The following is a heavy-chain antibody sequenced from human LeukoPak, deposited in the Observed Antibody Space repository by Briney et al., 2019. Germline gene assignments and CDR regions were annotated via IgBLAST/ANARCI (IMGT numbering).Heavy chain of an antibody. J-gene: IGHJ4*02. D-gene: IGHD5-18*01. V-gene: IGHV1-58*01. CDR1: GFTFTSSA. CDR2: IVVGSGNT. CDR3: ASGEGYSYGSDY. Sequence: GASVKVSCKASGFTFTSSAVQWVRQARGQRLEWIGWIVVGSGNTNYAQKFQGRVTITADESTSTAYMELSSLRSEDTAVYYCASGEGYSYGSDYWGQGTLVTVSS.